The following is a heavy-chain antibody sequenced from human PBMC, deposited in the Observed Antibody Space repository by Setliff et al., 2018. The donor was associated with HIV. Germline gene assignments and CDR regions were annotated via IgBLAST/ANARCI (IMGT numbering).Heavy chain of an antibody. Sequence: ASVKVSCKASGYTFTSYNINWVRQATGQGLEWVQQATGQGLEWMGWMNPNSGNTDYAQKFQGRVTITRNTSISTAYMVLSSLRSEDTAVYYCARVRLSMVRGPFDAFDIWGQGTMVTVSS. CDR1: GYTFTSYN. V-gene: IGHV1-8*03. D-gene: IGHD3-10*01. CDR2: MNPNSGNT. CDR3: ARVRLSMVRGPFDAFDI. J-gene: IGHJ3*02.